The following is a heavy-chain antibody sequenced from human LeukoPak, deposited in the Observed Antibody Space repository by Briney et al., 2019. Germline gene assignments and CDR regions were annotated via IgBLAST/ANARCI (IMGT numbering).Heavy chain of an antibody. CDR3: ARDKGAGSYYTYYYYGMDV. CDR1: GCSFSSGGYY. V-gene: IGHV4-31*03. D-gene: IGHD3-10*01. J-gene: IGHJ6*02. Sequence: PSETLSLTCTVSGCSFSSGGYYWSWIRQHPGVGLVWVVYIDCSGSTYYNPSLKSRVTISVDTSKNQFSLKLSSVTAADTAVYYCARDKGAGSYYTYYYYGMDVLGQGTTVTVSS. CDR2: IDCSGST.